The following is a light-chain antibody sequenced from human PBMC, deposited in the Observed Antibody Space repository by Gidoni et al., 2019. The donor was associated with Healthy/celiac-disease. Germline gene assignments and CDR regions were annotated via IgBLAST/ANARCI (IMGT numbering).Light chain of an antibody. Sequence: DIVRTQSPDSLAVSLGERATINCKSSQSVLYRSNNKNYLAWYQQKPGQPPKLLIYWASTRESGVPDRFSGSGSGTDFTRTISSLQAEDVAVYYCQQYYSTPGTFGQGTKLEIK. CDR2: WAS. J-gene: IGKJ2*01. CDR3: QQYYSTPGT. V-gene: IGKV4-1*01. CDR1: QSVLYRSNNKNY.